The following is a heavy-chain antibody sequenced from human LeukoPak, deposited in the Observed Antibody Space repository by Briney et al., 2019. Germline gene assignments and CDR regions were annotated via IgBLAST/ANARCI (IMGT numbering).Heavy chain of an antibody. CDR3: ARAPTDIYCSGGSCQLFDY. CDR1: GDSISSSGYY. V-gene: IGHV4-39*07. Sequence: PSETLSLTCSVSGDSISSSGYYWGWIRQPPGKGLEWIGEIYHSGSTNYNPSLRSRVTISVDKSKNQFSLKLSSVTAADTAVYYCARAPTDIYCSGGSCQLFDYWGQGTLVTVSS. CDR2: IYHSGST. D-gene: IGHD2-15*01. J-gene: IGHJ4*02.